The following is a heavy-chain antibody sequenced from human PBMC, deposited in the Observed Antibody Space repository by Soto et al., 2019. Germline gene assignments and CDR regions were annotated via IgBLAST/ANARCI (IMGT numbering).Heavy chain of an antibody. CDR1: GFTFSDYA. Sequence: GGSLRLSCTGSGFTFSDYALSWVRQAPGKGLEWVSTITASGSGTYYAASVRGRFTISRDNSNNTLSLQINSPRADDTAVYYCAKGGSRVWGLLDYWGPGTLVTVSS. D-gene: IGHD1-26*01. V-gene: IGHV3-23*01. CDR2: ITASGSGT. J-gene: IGHJ4*02. CDR3: AKGGSRVWGLLDY.